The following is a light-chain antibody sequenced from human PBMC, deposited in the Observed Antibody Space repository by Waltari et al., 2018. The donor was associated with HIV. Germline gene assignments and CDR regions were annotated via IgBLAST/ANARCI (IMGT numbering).Light chain of an antibody. CDR2: EVT. CDR1: NSDIGGSNY. CDR3: SSYANKNGFYVV. J-gene: IGLJ2*01. Sequence: QSALTQPPSASGSPGQSVTISCTGTNSDIGGSNYVSWYQQHPGKAPKLVISEVTRRPSGVPDRFSGSKSGTTASLTVSGRQTEDEADYYCSSYANKNGFYVVFGGGTKLTVL. V-gene: IGLV2-8*01.